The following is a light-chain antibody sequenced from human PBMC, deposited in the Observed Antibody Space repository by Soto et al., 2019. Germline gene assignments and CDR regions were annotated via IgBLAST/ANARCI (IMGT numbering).Light chain of an antibody. CDR2: SAS. CDR3: QQYENLPT. Sequence: IQMTQSPSSVSGSVGDRVTITYRAGQSISRYLNWYQQRPGKAPKLLIYSASTLQTGVPSRFRGSGSGTDFTFTISRLQPEDIATYYCQQYENLPTFGQGTRLEIK. V-gene: IGKV1-33*01. J-gene: IGKJ5*01. CDR1: QSISRY.